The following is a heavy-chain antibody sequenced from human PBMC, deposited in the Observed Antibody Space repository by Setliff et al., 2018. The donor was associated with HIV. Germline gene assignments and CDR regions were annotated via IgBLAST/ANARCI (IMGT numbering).Heavy chain of an antibody. CDR1: GFTFNSHA. V-gene: IGHV3-23*01. CDR2: ISGHTINI. CDR3: AKGVGTTLSAFDY. D-gene: IGHD1-26*01. J-gene: IGHJ4*02. Sequence: PGGSLRLSCEASGFTFNSHAMSWVRQAPGKGLEWLSVISGHTINIYYADSVKGRLTISRDNAKNSLYLQMNSLRAEDTAVYYCAKGVGTTLSAFDYWGQGTQVTVSS.